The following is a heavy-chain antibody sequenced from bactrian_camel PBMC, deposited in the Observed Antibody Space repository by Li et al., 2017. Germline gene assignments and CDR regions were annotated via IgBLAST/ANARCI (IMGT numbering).Heavy chain of an antibody. J-gene: IGHJ4*01. CDR3: AKERNVMYVDGYEYNY. V-gene: IGHV3S1*01. CDR2: IGVSNT. Sequence: HVQLVESGGGLVQPGGSLRLSCAASGFSFSNYLLYWVRQAPGKGLEWVSAIGVSNTYYADSVKGRFTISRDNAKNTLYLQLNSLKTEDTAMYYCAKERNVMYVDGYEYNYWGQGTQVTVS. CDR1: GFSFSNYL.